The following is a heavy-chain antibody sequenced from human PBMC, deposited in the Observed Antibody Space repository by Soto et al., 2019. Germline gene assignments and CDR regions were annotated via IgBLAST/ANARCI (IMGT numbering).Heavy chain of an antibody. Sequence: EVQLVQSGAEVKKPGESLRSSCQGSGYSFTSSWISWVRQMPGEGLEWMGRIDPSDSYINYSPSFQGRVTISADKSISTAYLQWSSLKASDTAMYYCARRGSSSSFFYDSWGQGTLVTVSS. J-gene: IGHJ4*02. D-gene: IGHD6-6*01. CDR1: GYSFTSSW. CDR2: IDPSDSYI. CDR3: ARRGSSSSFFYDS. V-gene: IGHV5-10-1*03.